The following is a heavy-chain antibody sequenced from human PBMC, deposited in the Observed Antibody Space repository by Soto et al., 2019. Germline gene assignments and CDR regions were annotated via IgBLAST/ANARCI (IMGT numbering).Heavy chain of an antibody. J-gene: IGHJ4*02. CDR3: ARTLSWRRGPFDS. CDR1: GFIFNTYS. V-gene: IGHV3-48*02. D-gene: IGHD2-15*01. CDR2: ISGSSQTI. Sequence: GGSLRLSCAASGFIFNTYSMNWVRQAPGKGLEWVSYISGSSQTIFYADSVRGRFTISRDNANNSTYLQMVSLRDEDTAVYYCARTLSWRRGPFDSWGQGTLVTVSS.